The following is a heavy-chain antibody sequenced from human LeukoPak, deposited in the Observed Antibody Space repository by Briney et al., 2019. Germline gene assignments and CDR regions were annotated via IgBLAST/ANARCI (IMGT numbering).Heavy chain of an antibody. CDR3: AGGDSTLAIWRY. D-gene: IGHD2-2*01. V-gene: IGHV5-51*01. J-gene: IGHJ4*02. CDR2: IYPGDSDT. Sequence: TGESLKISCKGFGYTFTSYWIAWVRQMPGKGLEWVGIIYPGDSDTRYSPSFQGQVTISADKSISTAYLQWSSLKASDTAMYYCAGGDSTLAIWRYWGQGTLVTVSS. CDR1: GYTFTSYW.